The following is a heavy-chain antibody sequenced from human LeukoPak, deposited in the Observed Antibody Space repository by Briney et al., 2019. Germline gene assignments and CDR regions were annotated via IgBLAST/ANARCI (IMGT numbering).Heavy chain of an antibody. Sequence: ASVKVSCEASGYTFTGYYMHWVRQAPGQGLEWMGRINPNSGGTNYAQKFQGRVTMTRDTSISTAYMELSRLRSDDTAVYYCATMVARGGYCSSSSCYGGFDIWGQGTMVTVSS. D-gene: IGHD2-2*03. CDR2: INPNSGGT. CDR3: ATMVARGGYCSSSSCYGGFDI. J-gene: IGHJ3*02. V-gene: IGHV1-2*06. CDR1: GYTFTGYY.